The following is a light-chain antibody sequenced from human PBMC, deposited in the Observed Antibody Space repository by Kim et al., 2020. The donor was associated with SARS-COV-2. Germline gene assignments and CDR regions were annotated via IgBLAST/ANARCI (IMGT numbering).Light chain of an antibody. CDR2: DVS. CDR3: SSYTSSSHVV. V-gene: IGLV2-14*03. J-gene: IGLJ2*01. CDR1: SSDVGGYNY. Sequence: QSVLTQSASVSGSPGQSITISCTGTSSDVGGYNYVSWYQQHPGKAPKLMIYDVSNRPSGVSNRFSGSKSGNTASLTISGLQAEDEANYYCSSYTSSSHVVFGGGTQLTVL.